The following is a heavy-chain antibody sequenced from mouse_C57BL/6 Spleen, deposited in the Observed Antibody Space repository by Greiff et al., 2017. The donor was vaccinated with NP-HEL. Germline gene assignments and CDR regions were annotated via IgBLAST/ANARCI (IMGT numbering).Heavy chain of an antibody. J-gene: IGHJ3*01. CDR2: IHPNSGST. V-gene: IGHV1-64*01. CDR3: TSPNWDWFAY. CDR1: GYTFTSYW. Sequence: VQLQQPGAELVKPGASVKLSCKASGYTFTSYWMHWVKQRPGQGLEWIGMIHPNSGSTNYNEKFKSKATLTVDKSSSTAYMQLSSLTSEDSAVYYSTSPNWDWFAYWGQGTLVTVSA. D-gene: IGHD4-1*02.